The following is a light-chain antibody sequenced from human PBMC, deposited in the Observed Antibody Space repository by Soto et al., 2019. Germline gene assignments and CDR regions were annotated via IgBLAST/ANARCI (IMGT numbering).Light chain of an antibody. J-gene: IGKJ5*01. CDR1: QDISNY. Sequence: DIMLTQSPSSLSATLGDRVTITCLASQDISNYLNWYQQKPGKPPKLLIYDASNMETGVPSRFTGSGSGTDFTFTISSLQPEDIATYYCQHYENFPITFGQGTRLEFK. V-gene: IGKV1-33*01. CDR3: QHYENFPIT. CDR2: DAS.